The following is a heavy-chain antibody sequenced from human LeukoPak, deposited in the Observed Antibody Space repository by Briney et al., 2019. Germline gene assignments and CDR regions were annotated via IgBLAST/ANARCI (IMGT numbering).Heavy chain of an antibody. CDR1: GYTFTGYY. J-gene: IGHJ4*02. D-gene: IGHD3-10*01. CDR2: INPNSGGT. Sequence: ASVKVPCKASGYTFTGYYMHWVRQAPGQGLEWMGRINPNSGGTNYAQKFQGRVTMTRDTSISTAYMELSRLRSDDTAVYYCARAPYGSGSYYKGDYWGQGTLVTVSS. V-gene: IGHV1-2*06. CDR3: ARAPYGSGSYYKGDY.